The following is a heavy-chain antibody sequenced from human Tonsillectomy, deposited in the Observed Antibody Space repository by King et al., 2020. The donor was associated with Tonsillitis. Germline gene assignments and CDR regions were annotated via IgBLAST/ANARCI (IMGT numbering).Heavy chain of an antibody. CDR1: GFTFSTYT. CDR3: VKAGDLSHYDY. V-gene: IGHV3-23*04. CDR2: INASGGTT. Sequence: VQLVESGGNLIQPGGSLRLSCAASGFTFSTYTMGWVRQAPGKGLEWVSDINASGGTTYYADSVKGRFTISRDNSKHTLYLQINRLLVDDTSVYYCVKAGDLSHYDYWGQGTLITVSS. D-gene: IGHD2-21*01. J-gene: IGHJ4*02.